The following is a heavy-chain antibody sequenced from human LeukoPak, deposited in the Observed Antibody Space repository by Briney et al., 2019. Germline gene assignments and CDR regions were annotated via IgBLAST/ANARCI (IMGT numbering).Heavy chain of an antibody. J-gene: IGHJ4*02. CDR3: ARARSVGATPLVYFDY. Sequence: GGSLRLSCAASGFTFSSYWMSWVRQAPGKGLEWVANIKQDGSEKYYVDSVKGRFIISRDNAKNSLYLQMNSLRAEDTAVYYCARARSVGATPLVYFDYWGQGTLVTVSS. CDR2: IKQDGSEK. CDR1: GFTFSSYW. V-gene: IGHV3-7*05. D-gene: IGHD1-26*01.